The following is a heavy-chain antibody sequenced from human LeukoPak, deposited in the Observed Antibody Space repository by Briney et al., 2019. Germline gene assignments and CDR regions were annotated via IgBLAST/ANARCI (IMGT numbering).Heavy chain of an antibody. D-gene: IGHD3-16*02. CDR1: GFTFSNYP. CDR3: ATYRQEFPEGP. J-gene: IGHJ5*02. Sequence: GGSLRLSCAASGFTFSNYPMIWARQAPGKGLEWVAMIGDDGVEIHYRDYVKGRFTISRDNSKNTVSLDMKSLRAEDTAVYYCATYRQEFPEGPWGQGILVTVSS. V-gene: IGHV3-23*02. CDR2: IGDDGVEI.